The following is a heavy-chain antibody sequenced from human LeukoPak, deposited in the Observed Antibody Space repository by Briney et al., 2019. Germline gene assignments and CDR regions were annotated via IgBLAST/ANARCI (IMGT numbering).Heavy chain of an antibody. D-gene: IGHD6-19*01. V-gene: IGHV3-66*02. Sequence: QPGRSLRLSCAASGFTVSSNYMSWVRQAPGKGLEWVSVIYSGGSTYYADSVKGRFTISRDNSKNTLYLQMNSLRAEDTAVYYCARSSGWYVFPYYYYGMDVWGQGTTVTVSS. CDR2: IYSGGST. CDR3: ARSSGWYVFPYYYYGMDV. CDR1: GFTVSSNY. J-gene: IGHJ6*02.